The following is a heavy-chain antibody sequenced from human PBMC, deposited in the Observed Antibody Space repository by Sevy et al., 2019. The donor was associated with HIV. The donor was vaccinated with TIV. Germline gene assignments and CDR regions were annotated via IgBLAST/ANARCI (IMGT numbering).Heavy chain of an antibody. CDR3: ARDLVASTLTMDV. Sequence: GGSLRLSCAASGFTFSSYSMNWVRQAPGKGLEWVSSISSTSNYIYYGDSVKGRYTISRDNAKNSLYLQMNSLRADDTGLYYCARDLVASTLTMDVWGQGTTVTVSS. CDR2: ISSTSNYI. J-gene: IGHJ6*02. CDR1: GFTFSSYS. V-gene: IGHV3-21*01.